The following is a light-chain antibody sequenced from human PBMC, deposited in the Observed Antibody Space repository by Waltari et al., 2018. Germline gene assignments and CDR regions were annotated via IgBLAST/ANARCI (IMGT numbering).Light chain of an antibody. Sequence: ELLLTQSPGTLSLSPGERATLPCRASQTLGKYLGWYQQKPGQAPRLLMYEASRRATGIPDRFSGSGSGTDFSLTISRLEPEDVAVYYCQNHERLPATFGQGTKVEIK. V-gene: IGKV3-20*01. CDR1: QTLGKY. J-gene: IGKJ1*01. CDR3: QNHERLPAT. CDR2: EAS.